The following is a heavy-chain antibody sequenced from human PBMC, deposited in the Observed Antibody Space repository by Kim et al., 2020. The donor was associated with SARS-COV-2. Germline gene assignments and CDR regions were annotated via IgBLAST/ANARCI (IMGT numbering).Heavy chain of an antibody. V-gene: IGHV3-33*06. CDR1: GFTFSSYG. Sequence: GGSLRLSCAASGFTFSSYGMHWVRQAPGKGLEWVAVIWYDGSNKYYADSVKGRFTISRDNSKNTLYLQMNSLRAEDTVVYYCANDGSDYYDTSGYLPYWGQGTLVTVSS. CDR2: IWYDGSNK. J-gene: IGHJ4*02. CDR3: ANDGSDYYDTSGYLPY. D-gene: IGHD3-22*01.